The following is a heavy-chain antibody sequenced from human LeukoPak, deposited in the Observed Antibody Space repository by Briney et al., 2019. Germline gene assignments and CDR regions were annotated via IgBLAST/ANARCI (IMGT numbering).Heavy chain of an antibody. D-gene: IGHD5-24*01. Sequence: GGSLRLSCAASGFTFSSYSMNWVRQAPGRGLEWVSYISSLGSTIYYADSVKGRFTISRDNAKNSLYLQMNSLRAEDTAVYYCARGEQEMATMSIDYWGQGTLVTVSS. CDR2: ISSLGSTI. J-gene: IGHJ4*02. CDR1: GFTFSSYS. CDR3: ARGEQEMATMSIDY. V-gene: IGHV3-48*01.